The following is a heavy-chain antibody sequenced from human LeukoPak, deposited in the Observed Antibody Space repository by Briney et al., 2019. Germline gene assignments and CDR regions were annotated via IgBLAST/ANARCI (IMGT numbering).Heavy chain of an antibody. CDR2: ISAYNGNA. CDR3: ARGLGYCSGGSCPDDY. CDR1: GYTFTSYG. D-gene: IGHD2-15*01. J-gene: IGHJ4*02. Sequence: ASVKVSCKASGYTFTSYGISWVRQAPGQGLEWMGWISAYNGNANYAQKLQGRVTMTTDTSTSTAYMELRSLRSDDTAVYYCARGLGYCSGGSCPDDYWGQGTLVTVSS. V-gene: IGHV1-18*01.